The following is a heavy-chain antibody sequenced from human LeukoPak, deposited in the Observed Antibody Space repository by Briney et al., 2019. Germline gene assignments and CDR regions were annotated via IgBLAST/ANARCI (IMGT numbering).Heavy chain of an antibody. D-gene: IGHD3-22*01. CDR2: IYYSGSI. CDR1: GGSISSSNW. CDR3: ARGGGYYYDSSGYPRPNNWFDP. Sequence: SETLSLTCAVSGGSISSSNWWSWIRQPPGKGLEWIAYIYYSGSINYNPSLKSRVTISLDTSKNQFSLKLSSVTAADTAVYYCARGGGYYYDSSGYPRPNNWFDPWGQGTLVTVSS. V-gene: IGHV4-4*02. J-gene: IGHJ5*02.